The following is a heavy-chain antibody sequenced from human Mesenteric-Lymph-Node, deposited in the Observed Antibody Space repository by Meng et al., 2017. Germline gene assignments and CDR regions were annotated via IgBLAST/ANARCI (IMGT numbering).Heavy chain of an antibody. CDR2: ISSSSSYI. J-gene: IGHJ4*02. Sequence: GESLKISCAASGFTFSSYSMNWVRQAPGKGLEWVSSISSSSSYIYYADSVKGRFTISRDNAKNSLYLQMNSLRAEDTAVYYCARAKNIGIVGATTPFDYWGQGTLVTVSS. CDR1: GFTFSSYS. CDR3: ARAKNIGIVGATTPFDY. V-gene: IGHV3-21*01. D-gene: IGHD1-26*01.